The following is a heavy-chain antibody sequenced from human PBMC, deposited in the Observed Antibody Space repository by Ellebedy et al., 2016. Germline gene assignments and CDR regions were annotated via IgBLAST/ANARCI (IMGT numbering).Heavy chain of an antibody. CDR1: GYTFINHD. CDR3: ARDTRDGVGSSEAYYDP. CDR2: SSTT. D-gene: IGHD1-26*01. J-gene: IGHJ5*02. V-gene: IGHV1-18*01. Sequence: ASVKVSXXASGYTFINHDITWVRQAPGQGLEWMGGSSTTNHAQKFQGRVTMTTDTSTSTAYMELRTLRFDDTAVYYCARDTRDGVGSSEAYYDPWGQGTLVTVSS.